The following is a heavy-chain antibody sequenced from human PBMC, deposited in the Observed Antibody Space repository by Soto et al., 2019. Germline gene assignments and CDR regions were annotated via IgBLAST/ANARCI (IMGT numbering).Heavy chain of an antibody. J-gene: IGHJ4*02. CDR3: ASHSGSYSLAY. CDR2: IYYSGIT. D-gene: IGHD1-26*01. Sequence: QVQLQESGPGLVKPSETLSLTCAVSGDSISNSDAYWTWIRQPPGKGREWIGTIYYSGITYYNPSIKGRVTLSVDTSKNSFSLKLRSVSATDTALFDCASHSGSYSLAYWGEGTLVTVSS. CDR1: GDSISNSDAY. V-gene: IGHV4-39*01.